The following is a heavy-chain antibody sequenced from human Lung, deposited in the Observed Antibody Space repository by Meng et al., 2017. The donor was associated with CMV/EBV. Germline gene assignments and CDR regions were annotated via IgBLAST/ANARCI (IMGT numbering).Heavy chain of an antibody. CDR1: GFTFSNAW. CDR3: ARNPGGRPNWFDP. J-gene: IGHJ5*02. D-gene: IGHD4-23*01. CDR2: LSGSGGAT. V-gene: IGHV3-23*01. Sequence: GESXKISCAASGFTFSNAWMSWVRQAPGKGLEWVSALSGSGGATYYADSVKGRFTISRDNSKSTVYLQMKSLRAEDTAVYYCARNPGGRPNWFDPWGQGTLVTVSS.